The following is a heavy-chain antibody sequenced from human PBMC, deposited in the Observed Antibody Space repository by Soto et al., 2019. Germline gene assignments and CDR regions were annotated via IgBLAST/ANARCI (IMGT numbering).Heavy chain of an antibody. D-gene: IGHD3-9*01. V-gene: IGHV3-30-3*01. CDR3: ARDRADGLRSFDWLCLDY. J-gene: IGHJ4*02. Sequence: QVQLVESGGGVVQPGRSLRLSCATSGFTFNTFAMHWVRQAPGKGLEWLAVISYDGSHKYYADSVKGRIIISRDNSKNTLYLQMTALRGEDTAVYYCARDRADGLRSFDWLCLDYWGQGTLVTVSS. CDR1: GFTFNTFA. CDR2: ISYDGSHK.